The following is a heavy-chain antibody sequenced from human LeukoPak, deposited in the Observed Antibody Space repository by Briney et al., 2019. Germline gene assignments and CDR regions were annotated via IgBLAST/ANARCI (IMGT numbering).Heavy chain of an antibody. CDR1: GGSFSGYY. V-gene: IGHV4-34*01. CDR2: INHSGST. CDR3: SLRRRGGFDP. J-gene: IGHJ5*02. D-gene: IGHD3-9*01. Sequence: PSETLSLTCAVYGGSFSGYYWSWIRQPPGKGLEWIGEINHSGSTNYNPSLKSRVTISVDTSKNQFSLKLSSVTAADTAVYYCSLRRRGGFDPWGQGTLVTVSS.